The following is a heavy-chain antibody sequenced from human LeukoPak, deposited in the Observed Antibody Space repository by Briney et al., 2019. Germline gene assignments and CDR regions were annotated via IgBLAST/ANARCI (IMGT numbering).Heavy chain of an antibody. CDR2: IYYSGST. Sequence: SETLSLTCTVSGGSISSYYWSWIRQPPGKGLEWIGYIYYSGSTNYNPSLKSRVTISVDTSKNQFSLKLSSVTAADTAVYYCARGGYSYGYAPRHFDYWGQGTLVTVSS. D-gene: IGHD5-18*01. CDR3: ARGGYSYGYAPRHFDY. CDR1: GGSISSYY. V-gene: IGHV4-59*01. J-gene: IGHJ4*02.